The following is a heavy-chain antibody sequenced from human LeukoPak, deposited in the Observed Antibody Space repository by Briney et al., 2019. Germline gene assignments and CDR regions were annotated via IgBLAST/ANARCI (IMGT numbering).Heavy chain of an antibody. J-gene: IGHJ4*02. CDR2: IIPIFGTP. CDR1: GGTFSSNA. V-gene: IGHV1-69*01. D-gene: IGHD3-3*01. CDR3: ARTFGVTIFGVGLRY. Sequence: GSSVKVSCKASGGTFSSNAISWVRQAPGQGLEWMGGIIPIFGTPYYAQKFQGRVSITADESTSTAYMDLSGLRSEDTAVYYCARTFGVTIFGVGLRYWGQGTLVTVSS.